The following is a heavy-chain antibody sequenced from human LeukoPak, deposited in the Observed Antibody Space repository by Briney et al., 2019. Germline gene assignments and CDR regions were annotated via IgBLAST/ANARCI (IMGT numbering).Heavy chain of an antibody. CDR1: GYTFTGYY. CDR3: ARGGPWDAFDI. Sequence: ASVKVPCKASGYTFTGYYIHWVRQAPGQGLEWMGRINPNSGTTNYAQKFLGRVTLTRDTSISTAYMELSRLRSDDTAVYYCARGGPWDAFDIWGQGTMVTVSS. V-gene: IGHV1-2*02. CDR2: INPNSGTT. J-gene: IGHJ3*02. D-gene: IGHD2-15*01.